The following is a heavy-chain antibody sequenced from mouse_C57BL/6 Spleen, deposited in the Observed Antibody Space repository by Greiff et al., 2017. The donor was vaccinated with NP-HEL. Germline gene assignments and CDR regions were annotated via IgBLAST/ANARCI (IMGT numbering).Heavy chain of an antibody. CDR3: ARRLRLPYYAMDY. CDR2: IDPSDSYT. Sequence: QVHVKQPGAELVRPGTSVKLSCKASGYTFTSYWMHWVKQRPGQGLEWIGVIDPSDSYTNYNQKFKGKATLTVDTSSSTAYMQLSSRTSEDSAVYYCARRLRLPYYAMDYWGQGTSVTVSS. CDR1: GYTFTSYW. D-gene: IGHD3-2*02. V-gene: IGHV1-59*01. J-gene: IGHJ4*01.